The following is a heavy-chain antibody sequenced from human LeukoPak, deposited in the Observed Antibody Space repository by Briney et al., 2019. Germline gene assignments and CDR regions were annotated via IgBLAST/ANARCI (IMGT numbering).Heavy chain of an antibody. CDR2: ISYDGSNK. V-gene: IGHV3-30*04. CDR1: GYTFTGYY. J-gene: IGHJ4*02. Sequence: SCKASGYTFTGYYMHWVRQAPGKGLEWVAVISYDGSNKYYADSVKGRFTISRDNSKNTLYLQMNSLRAEDTAVYYCARDPIAAAGSLHFDYWGQGTLVTVSS. CDR3: ARDPIAAAGSLHFDY. D-gene: IGHD6-13*01.